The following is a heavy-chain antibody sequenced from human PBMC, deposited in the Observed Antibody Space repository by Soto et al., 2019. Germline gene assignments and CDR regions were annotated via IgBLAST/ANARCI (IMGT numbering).Heavy chain of an antibody. Sequence: EVQLVESGGGIVRPGGSLTRSCAASGHTLSRHWMHWVRQAPGEGLVWVSRIRSDGHDTTYADSAKGRFTIPRDNVKSTLYLQMYRLRTEDTAVYYCVRGGQFYSVPLDCWGQGTLVTVSS. D-gene: IGHD4-4*01. V-gene: IGHV3-74*01. CDR2: IRSDGHDT. J-gene: IGHJ4*02. CDR3: VRGGQFYSVPLDC. CDR1: GHTLSRHW.